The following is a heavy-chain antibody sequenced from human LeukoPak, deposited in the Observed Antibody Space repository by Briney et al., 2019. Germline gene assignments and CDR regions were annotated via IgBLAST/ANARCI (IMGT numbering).Heavy chain of an antibody. Sequence: GGPLRLSCTASGFTFGDYAVSWIRQAPGKGLEWVSYISGGGSTIYYADSVKGRFTISRENAKNSLYLQMNSLRAEDTAVYYCAELGITMIGGVWGKGTTVTISS. CDR3: AELGITMIGGV. D-gene: IGHD3-10*02. J-gene: IGHJ6*04. CDR1: GFTFGDYA. V-gene: IGHV3-11*04. CDR2: ISGGGSTI.